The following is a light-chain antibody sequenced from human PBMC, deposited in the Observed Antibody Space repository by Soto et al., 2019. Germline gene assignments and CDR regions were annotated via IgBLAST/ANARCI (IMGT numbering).Light chain of an antibody. CDR3: QQYNDYMLT. V-gene: IGKV1-5*03. CDR1: QSLSDW. CDR2: RAT. Sequence: DIQMTQSPSTLSASVGDRVTITCRASQSLSDWLAWYQQKPVKAPKLLIYRATSLESGVPSRFTGNGSGTEFTLTISSLQPDDFATYYCQQYNDYMLTFGGGTKVEIK. J-gene: IGKJ4*01.